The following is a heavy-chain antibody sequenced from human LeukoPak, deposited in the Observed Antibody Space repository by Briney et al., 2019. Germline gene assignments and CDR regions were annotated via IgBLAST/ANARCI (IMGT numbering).Heavy chain of an antibody. CDR1: GFTFSSYG. Sequence: GGSLRLSCAASGFTFSSYGMHWVRQAPGEGLEWVAFIRYDGSNKYYADSVKGRFTISRDNSKNTLYLQMNSLRAEDTAVYYCAKGRRYSGYDALDYWGEGTLVTVSS. CDR3: AKGRRYSGYDALDY. D-gene: IGHD5-12*01. V-gene: IGHV3-30*02. J-gene: IGHJ4*02. CDR2: IRYDGSNK.